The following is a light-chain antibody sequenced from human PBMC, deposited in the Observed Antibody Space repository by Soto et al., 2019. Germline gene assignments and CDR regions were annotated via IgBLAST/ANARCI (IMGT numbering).Light chain of an antibody. CDR3: QKYGSSPRT. CDR1: QSVSSN. CDR2: GAS. Sequence: EIVMTQSPATLSVSPGERATLSCRASQSVSSNLAWYQQKPGQAPRLLIYGASTRATGIPARFSGSGSGTEFNLNISSLQSEDFAVYYCQKYGSSPRTFGQGTKVDIK. J-gene: IGKJ1*01. V-gene: IGKV3-15*01.